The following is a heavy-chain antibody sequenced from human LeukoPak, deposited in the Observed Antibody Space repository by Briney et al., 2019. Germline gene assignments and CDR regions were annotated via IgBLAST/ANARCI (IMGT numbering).Heavy chain of an antibody. CDR1: GYSFTSNY. CDR2: IYPRDGST. V-gene: IGHV1-46*01. CDR3: ARDQEAFDY. J-gene: IGHJ4*02. Sequence: ASVKVSCKASGYSFTSNYIHWVRQAPGQGLEWMGMIYPRDGSTSYAQKFQGRVTVTRDTSTSTVHMELSGLRFEDTAVYYCARDQEAFDYWGQGTLVTVSS.